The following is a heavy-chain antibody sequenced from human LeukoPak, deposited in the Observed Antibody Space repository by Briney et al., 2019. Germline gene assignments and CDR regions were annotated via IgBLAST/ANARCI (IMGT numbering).Heavy chain of an antibody. V-gene: IGHV3-30*04. J-gene: IGHJ3*02. CDR1: GFTLSSYA. D-gene: IGHD1-14*01. Sequence: GGSLRLSCAASGFTLSSYAMHWVRQAPGKGLEWVAVISYDGSNKYYADSVKGRFTISRDNSKNTLYLQMNSLRAEDTAVYYCAREQPPADAFDIWGQGTMVTVSS. CDR3: AREQPPADAFDI. CDR2: ISYDGSNK.